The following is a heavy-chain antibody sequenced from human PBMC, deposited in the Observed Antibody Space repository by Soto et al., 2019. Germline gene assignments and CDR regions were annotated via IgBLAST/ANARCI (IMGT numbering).Heavy chain of an antibody. CDR3: ARDILGVYLGNYYKYFDC. Sequence: SGGSLRLSCAATGFTVSSRFMSWVRQAPGKGLEWMSVIYSDGSTYYADSVRGRFIISRDSSKNTLYLQMNSLRAEDTAVYYCARDILGVYLGNYYKYFDCWGQGTPVTVSS. CDR2: IYSDGST. J-gene: IGHJ4*02. D-gene: IGHD3-10*01. V-gene: IGHV3-66*01. CDR1: GFTVSSRF.